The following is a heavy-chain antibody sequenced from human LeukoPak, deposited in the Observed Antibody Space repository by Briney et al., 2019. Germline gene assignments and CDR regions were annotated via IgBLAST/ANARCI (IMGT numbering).Heavy chain of an antibody. J-gene: IGHJ6*02. D-gene: IGHD2-2*01. CDR2: IYYSGST. CDR3: ARGLQYLGMDV. CDR1: GGSIRSSSYY. Sequence: PSETLSLTCTVSGGSIRSSSYYWGWIRQPPGKGLEWIASIYYSGSTYYNPSLKSRVTISVDTSKNQFSLRLSSVTAADTAVYYCARGLQYLGMDVWGQGTTVTVSS. V-gene: IGHV4-39*07.